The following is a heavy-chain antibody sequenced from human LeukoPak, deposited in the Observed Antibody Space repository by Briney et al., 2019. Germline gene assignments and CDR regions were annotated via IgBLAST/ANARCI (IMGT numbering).Heavy chain of an antibody. CDR1: GFTLSGYG. CDR3: TRDPDDGGYVSGWPDY. CDR2: LWPDGYTK. V-gene: IGHV3-33*01. Sequence: QPGRSLRLSCAASGFTLSGYGMHWVRQAPGKGLEWVATLWPDGYTKSSADAVKGRFTISRDSPMNTLYLQMNTLRADDTAVYYCTRDPDDGGYVSGWPDYWGQGTLVTVSS. D-gene: IGHD6-19*01. J-gene: IGHJ4*02.